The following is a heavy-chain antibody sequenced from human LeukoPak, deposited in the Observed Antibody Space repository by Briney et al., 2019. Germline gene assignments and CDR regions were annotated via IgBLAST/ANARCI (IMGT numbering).Heavy chain of an antibody. CDR1: GYTFTSYD. Sequence: ASVKVSCKASGYTFTSYDINWLRQATGQGLEWMGWMNPNSGNTGYAQKSQGRVTMTRNTTISTAYMELSSLRSEDTAVYYCARQNYDYVWGSYRYDYWGQGTLVTVSS. CDR3: ARQNYDYVWGSYRYDY. D-gene: IGHD3-16*02. V-gene: IGHV1-8*01. J-gene: IGHJ4*02. CDR2: MNPNSGNT.